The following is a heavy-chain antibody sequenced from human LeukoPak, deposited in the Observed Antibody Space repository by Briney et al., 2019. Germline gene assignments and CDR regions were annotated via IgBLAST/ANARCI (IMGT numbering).Heavy chain of an antibody. CDR3: AKGKTGSAYSCFDC. D-gene: IGHD2-8*02. J-gene: IGHJ4*02. V-gene: IGHV3-23*01. Sequence: GGSLRLSCAASGFTFSSYAMSWVRQAPGKGLEWVSDISSSGDATYYVDSVKGRFTISRDNSKNMLYLQMNSLRAGDTALYYCAKGKTGSAYSCFDCWGQGTLVTVSS. CDR2: ISSSGDAT. CDR1: GFTFSSYA.